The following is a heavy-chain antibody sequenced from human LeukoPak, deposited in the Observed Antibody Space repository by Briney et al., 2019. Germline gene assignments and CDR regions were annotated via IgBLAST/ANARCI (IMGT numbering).Heavy chain of an antibody. CDR3: ARDRGDSWSTRYFVL. Sequence: GGSLRLSCAASGFTFWSDGKSGVRQAPGKGLEWVANINQDGSEKYYLDSMKGRFTISRDNAKNSLYLQMISLRAEDTAVYYCARDRGDSWSTRYFVLGRQGGLVTVSS. CDR1: GFTFWSDG. D-gene: IGHD6-13*01. CDR2: INQDGSEK. J-gene: IGHJ4*02. V-gene: IGHV3-7*01.